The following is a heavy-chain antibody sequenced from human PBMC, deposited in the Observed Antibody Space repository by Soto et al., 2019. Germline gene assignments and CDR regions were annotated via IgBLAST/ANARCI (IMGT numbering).Heavy chain of an antibody. Sequence: QVQLQESGPGLVKPSGTLSLTCAVSSGSISSSNWWSWVRQPPGKGLEWLGEIYHSGSTNYNPSLKSRVTISVDKSKNQFSLKLSSVTAADTAVYYCARGTDCSGGSCYSEYAFDIWGQGTMVTVSS. J-gene: IGHJ3*02. CDR2: IYHSGST. V-gene: IGHV4-4*02. CDR1: SGSISSSNW. D-gene: IGHD2-15*01. CDR3: ARGTDCSGGSCYSEYAFDI.